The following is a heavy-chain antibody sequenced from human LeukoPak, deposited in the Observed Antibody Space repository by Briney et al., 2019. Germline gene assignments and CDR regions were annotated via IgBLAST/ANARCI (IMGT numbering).Heavy chain of an antibody. CDR3: ARGYYGSGSRYGMDV. V-gene: IGHV4-4*07. D-gene: IGHD3-10*01. J-gene: IGHJ6*02. CDR1: GGSISSYY. CDR2: IYTSGST. Sequence: SETLSLTCTVSGGSISSYYWSWIRQPAGKGLEWIGRIYTSGSTNYNPSLESRVTMSVDTSKNQFSLKLSSVTAADTAVYYCARGYYGSGSRYGMDVWGQGTTVTVSS.